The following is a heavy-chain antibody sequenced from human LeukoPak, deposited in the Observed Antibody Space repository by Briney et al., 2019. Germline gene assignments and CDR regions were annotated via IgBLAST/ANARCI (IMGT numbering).Heavy chain of an antibody. CDR2: IKQDGSET. Sequence: GGSLRLSCAASGFAFSTYWMDWVRQAPGKGLEGVAYIKQDGSETYYVDSVKGRFTIFRDNAKNSLYLQMNSLRAEDTAVYYCARRDRASAGYYYSYYYMDVWGKGTTVT. CDR1: GFAFSTYW. D-gene: IGHD6-13*01. CDR3: ARRDRASAGYYYSYYYMDV. V-gene: IGHV3-7*01. J-gene: IGHJ6*03.